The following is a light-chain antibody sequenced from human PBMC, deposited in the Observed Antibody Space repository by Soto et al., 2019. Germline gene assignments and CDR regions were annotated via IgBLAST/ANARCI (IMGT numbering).Light chain of an antibody. CDR3: QQRYSTLFT. J-gene: IGKJ3*01. CDR1: QSISSY. V-gene: IGKV1-39*01. CDR2: AAS. Sequence: DIPMTQSPSSLSASVGDRVTITCRASQSISSYLNWYQQKPGKAPKLLIYAASSLQSGVPSRFSGSGSVTDFTLTISRLQPEDFATYYCQQRYSTLFTFGPGTKVDIK.